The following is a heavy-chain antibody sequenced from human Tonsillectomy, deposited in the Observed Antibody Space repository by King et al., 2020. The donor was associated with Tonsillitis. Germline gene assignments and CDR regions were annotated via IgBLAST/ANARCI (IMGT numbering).Heavy chain of an antibody. Sequence: VQLVVSGGVVVQPGGSLRLSCAASGFTFDDYTMHWVRQAPGKGLEWVSLISWDGDSTYYADSVKGRFTISRDNSKNSLYLQMNSLRTEDTALYYCVKAPRSTSWVMDVWGKGTTVTVSS. V-gene: IGHV3-43*01. CDR2: ISWDGDST. D-gene: IGHD2-2*01. J-gene: IGHJ6*04. CDR1: GFTFDDYT. CDR3: VKAPRSTSWVMDV.